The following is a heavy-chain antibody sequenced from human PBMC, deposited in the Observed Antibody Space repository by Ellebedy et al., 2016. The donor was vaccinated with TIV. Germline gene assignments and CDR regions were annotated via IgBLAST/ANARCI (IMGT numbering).Heavy chain of an antibody. CDR3: ARHELGSNAAFDY. J-gene: IGHJ4*02. D-gene: IGHD7-27*01. V-gene: IGHV5-10-1*01. CDR2: IDPSDPSGSYT. Sequence: GGSLRLSXKASGYSFTLFWITWVRQMPGKGLEWMGRIDPSDPSGSYTTYGPSFQGHVTISFDTSITTAYLQWSSLKASDTAMYYCARHELGSNAAFDYWGQGTLVTVSS. CDR1: GYSFTLFW.